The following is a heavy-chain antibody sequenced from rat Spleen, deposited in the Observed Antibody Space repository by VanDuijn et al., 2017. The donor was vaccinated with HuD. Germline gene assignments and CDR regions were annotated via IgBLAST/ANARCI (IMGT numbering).Heavy chain of an antibody. J-gene: IGHJ2*01. CDR3: ARHLIHTPSYVDY. Sequence: EVQLVESGGGLVQPGRSMKLSCAASGFTFSNYGVHWIRQAPTKGLEWVASISSGGGGTYYPDSVKGRFTIYRDNAKSTLYLEMDRLRSKDTASYYCARHLIHTPSYVDYWSQGVMVTVSS. V-gene: IGHV5-19*01. D-gene: IGHD1-9*01. CDR1: GFTFSNYG. CDR2: ISSGGGGT.